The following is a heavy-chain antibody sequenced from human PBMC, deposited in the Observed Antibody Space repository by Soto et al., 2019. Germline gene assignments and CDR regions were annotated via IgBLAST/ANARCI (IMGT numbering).Heavy chain of an antibody. CDR2: IYPGVSDT. V-gene: IGHV5-51*01. CDR3: ARAYYGSGSYYYYYYGMDV. CDR1: GYSFTSYW. D-gene: IGHD3-10*01. Sequence: PGESLKISCKGSGYSFTSYWIGWVRQMPGKGLEWMGIIYPGVSDTRYSPSFQGQVTISAHKSISTAYLQWSSLKASDTAMYYCARAYYGSGSYYYYYYGMDVWGQGTTVTVSS. J-gene: IGHJ6*02.